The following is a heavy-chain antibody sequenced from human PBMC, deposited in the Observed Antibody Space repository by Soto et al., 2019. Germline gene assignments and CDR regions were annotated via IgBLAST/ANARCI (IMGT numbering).Heavy chain of an antibody. J-gene: IGHJ4*02. Sequence: GGSLRLSCAASGFTFSSYAMRWVRQAPGKGLEWVSLISCSGGSTYYADSVKGRFTISRDNTKNSLYLQMNSLRAEDTAEYCGAKDPRVSADSSTRVRGFDYWGQGTLVTVSS. CDR3: AKDPRVSADSSTRVRGFDY. V-gene: IGHV3-23*01. D-gene: IGHD3-10*01. CDR1: GFTFSSYA. CDR2: ISCSGGST.